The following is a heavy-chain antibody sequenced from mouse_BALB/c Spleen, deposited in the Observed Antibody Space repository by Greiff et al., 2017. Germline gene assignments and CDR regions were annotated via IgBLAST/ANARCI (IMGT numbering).Heavy chain of an antibody. Sequence: EVQRVESGGGLVKPGGSLKLSCAASGFTFSSYAMSWVRQTPEKRLEWVASISSGGSTYYPDSVKGRFTISRDNARNILYLQMSSLRSEDTAMYYCARGGSTMILDYWGQGTTLTVSS. CDR1: GFTFSSYA. V-gene: IGHV5-6-5*01. CDR2: ISSGGST. J-gene: IGHJ2*01. CDR3: ARGGSTMILDY. D-gene: IGHD2-4*01.